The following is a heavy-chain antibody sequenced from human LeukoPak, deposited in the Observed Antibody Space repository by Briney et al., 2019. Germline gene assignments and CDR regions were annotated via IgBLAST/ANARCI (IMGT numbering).Heavy chain of an antibody. J-gene: IGHJ3*02. V-gene: IGHV3-7*01. Sequence: GGSLRLSCAASGFTFSSYSMSWVRQAPGKGLEWVANIKQDGSEKYYVDSVKGRFTISRDNAKNSLYLQMNSLRAEDTAVYYCARIRLRFLEWFPDDAFDIWGQGIMVTVSS. CDR1: GFTFSSYS. CDR2: IKQDGSEK. CDR3: ARIRLRFLEWFPDDAFDI. D-gene: IGHD3-3*01.